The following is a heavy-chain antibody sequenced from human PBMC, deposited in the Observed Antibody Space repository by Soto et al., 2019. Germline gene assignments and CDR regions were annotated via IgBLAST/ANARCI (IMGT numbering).Heavy chain of an antibody. D-gene: IGHD5-18*01. CDR3: ARGIRGHYAVDV. Sequence: DVQLVESGGGLVQPGGSLRLSWAAYGFTFIDYWVHWVRQAPGKGLVWVLRLKGDGSITNYAESVKGRFTISRDNAENTLYLQINSLRAEDTAVYYCARGIRGHYAVDVWGQGTTVTVSS. J-gene: IGHJ6*02. CDR1: GFTFIDYW. CDR2: LKGDGSIT. V-gene: IGHV3-74*01.